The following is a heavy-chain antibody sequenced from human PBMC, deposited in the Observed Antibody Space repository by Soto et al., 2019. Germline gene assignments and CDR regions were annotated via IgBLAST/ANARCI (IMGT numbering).Heavy chain of an antibody. CDR1: GFTFSSYA. Sequence: PGGSLRLSCAASGFTFSSYAMSWVRQAPGKGLEWVSAISGSGGSTYYADSVKGRFTISRDNSKNTLYLQMNSLRAEDTAVYYCAKVPLAIRFLEWFPKYYFDYWGQGTPVTVSS. CDR3: AKVPLAIRFLEWFPKYYFDY. D-gene: IGHD3-3*01. J-gene: IGHJ4*02. V-gene: IGHV3-23*01. CDR2: ISGSGGST.